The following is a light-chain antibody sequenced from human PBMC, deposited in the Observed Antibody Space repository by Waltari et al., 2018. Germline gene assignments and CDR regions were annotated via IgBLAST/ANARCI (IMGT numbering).Light chain of an antibody. J-gene: IGKJ2*01. CDR3: QQYYAAPYT. Sequence: DIVMTQSQDSLAVSLGGRATINCKSSRSVLDTSKNKNLLAWYQLKPGQSPKLLIYWASTRESWVPDRFSASVSGTDFTLTISSLQAEDVAIYSCQQYYAAPYTVGQGTKVEIK. CDR1: RSVLDTSKNKNL. V-gene: IGKV4-1*01. CDR2: WAS.